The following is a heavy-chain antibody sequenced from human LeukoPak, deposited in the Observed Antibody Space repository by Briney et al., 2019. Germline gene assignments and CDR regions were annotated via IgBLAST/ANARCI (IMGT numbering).Heavy chain of an antibody. CDR1: GGSISRYY. D-gene: IGHD1-26*01. Sequence: ETLSLTCTVSGGSISRYYWSWIRQPPGKGLEWIGYISYSGSTNYNPSLKSRVTISVDTSKNQFSLKLNSMTATDTAVYYCARHSGSYYDNYDYWGQGTLVTVS. CDR2: ISYSGST. V-gene: IGHV4-59*08. J-gene: IGHJ4*02. CDR3: ARHSGSYYDNYDY.